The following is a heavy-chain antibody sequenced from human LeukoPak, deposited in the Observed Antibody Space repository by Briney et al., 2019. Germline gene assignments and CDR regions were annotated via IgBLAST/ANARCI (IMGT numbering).Heavy chain of an antibody. CDR2: IYSGGST. D-gene: IGHD3-22*01. CDR1: GFTVSSNY. V-gene: IGHV3-53*05. J-gene: IGHJ4*02. Sequence: GVLRLSCAASGFTVSSNYMSWVRQAPGKGLEWVSVIYSGGSTYYADSVKGRFTISRDNSKNTLYLQMNSLRAEDTAVYYCAKDYSSGYYSPFDYWGQGTLVTVSS. CDR3: AKDYSSGYYSPFDY.